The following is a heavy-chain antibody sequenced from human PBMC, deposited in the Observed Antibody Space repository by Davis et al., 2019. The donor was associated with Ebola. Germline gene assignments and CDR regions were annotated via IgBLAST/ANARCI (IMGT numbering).Heavy chain of an antibody. CDR3: ARGYCTNVVCYELPVIDY. D-gene: IGHD2-8*01. J-gene: IGHJ4*02. CDR2: MNPNSGNT. V-gene: IGHV1-8*01. Sequence: AASVKVSCKASGYTFTSYDINWVRQATGQGFEWMGWMNPNSGNTGYAQKFQGRVTMTRDTSTSTAYMELSSLRSEDTAVYYCARGYCTNVVCYELPVIDYWGQGTLVTVSS. CDR1: GYTFTSYD.